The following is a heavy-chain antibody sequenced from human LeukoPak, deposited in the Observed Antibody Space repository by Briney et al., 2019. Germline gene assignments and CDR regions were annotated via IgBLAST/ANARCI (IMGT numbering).Heavy chain of an antibody. CDR3: AKAPQYSSSWYGSSEYFQH. V-gene: IGHV3-30*18. D-gene: IGHD6-13*01. CDR1: GFTFSNYG. CDR2: ILYDGCNK. J-gene: IGHJ1*01. Sequence: PGGSLRLSCAASGFTFSNYGMHWVRQAPGKGLEWVAVILYDGCNKYYADSVKGRFTISRDNSKNTLYLQMNSLRAEDTAVYYCAKAPQYSSSWYGSSEYFQHWGQGTLVTVSS.